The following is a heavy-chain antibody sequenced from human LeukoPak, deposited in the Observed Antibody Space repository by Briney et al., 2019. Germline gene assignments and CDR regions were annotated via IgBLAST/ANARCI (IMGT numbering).Heavy chain of an antibody. CDR1: GFTFSSYG. Sequence: RRSLRLSCAASGFTFSSYGMHWVRQAPGKGLEWVAVISYDGSNKYYADSVKGRFTISRDNSKNTLYLQMNSLRAEDTAVYYCAKDRDRYCSGGSCWRLDYWGQGTLVTVSS. D-gene: IGHD2-15*01. J-gene: IGHJ4*02. CDR3: AKDRDRYCSGGSCWRLDY. V-gene: IGHV3-30*18. CDR2: ISYDGSNK.